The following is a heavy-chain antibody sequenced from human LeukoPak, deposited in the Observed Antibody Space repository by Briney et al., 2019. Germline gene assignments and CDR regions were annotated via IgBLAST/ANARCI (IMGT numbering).Heavy chain of an antibody. CDR3: ARRGEPNVDTAMAKEDY. D-gene: IGHD5-18*01. CDR2: ISAYNGNT. Sequence: ASVKVSCKASGYTFTSYYMHWVRQAPGQGLEWMGWISAYNGNTNYAQKLQGRVTMTTDTSTSTAYMELRSLRSDDTAVYYCARRGEPNVDTAMAKEDYWGQGTLVTVSS. V-gene: IGHV1-18*04. J-gene: IGHJ4*02. CDR1: GYTFTSYY.